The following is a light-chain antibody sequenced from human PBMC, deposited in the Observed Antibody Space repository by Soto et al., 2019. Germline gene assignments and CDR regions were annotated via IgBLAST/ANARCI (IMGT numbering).Light chain of an antibody. CDR3: QHYNSYSEA. CDR1: QTISSW. V-gene: IGKV1-5*03. Sequence: DIHMTQSPSTLSGSVGDRGTITCRASQTISSWLAWYQQKPGKAPKLLIYKASTLKSGVPARFSGSGSGTEFTLTISSLQPDDFATYYCQHYNSYSEAFGQGTKVELK. J-gene: IGKJ1*01. CDR2: KAS.